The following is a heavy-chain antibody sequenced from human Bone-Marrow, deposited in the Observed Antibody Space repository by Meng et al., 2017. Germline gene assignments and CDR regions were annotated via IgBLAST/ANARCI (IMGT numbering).Heavy chain of an antibody. CDR3: ARREYYYDSSGYYGAGFDY. CDR2: IYYTGRT. Sequence: QLQLQESGPGLVKPSETLSLTCTVSGGPISSSSYYWGWIRQPPGKGLEWIGSIYYTGRTYYNPSLKSRVTISVDTSKNQFSLKLSSVTAADTAVYYCARREYYYDSSGYYGAGFDYWGQGTLVTVSS. V-gene: IGHV4-39*01. J-gene: IGHJ4*02. D-gene: IGHD3-22*01. CDR1: GGPISSSSYY.